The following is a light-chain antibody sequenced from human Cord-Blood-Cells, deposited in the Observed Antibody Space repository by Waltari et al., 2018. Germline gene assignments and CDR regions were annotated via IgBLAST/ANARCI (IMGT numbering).Light chain of an antibody. J-gene: IGKJ4*02. CDR3: QQSYSTPLT. CDR1: QSISSY. Sequence: DIQMTQSPSSLSASVGDRVTITCRASQSISSYLNWYQQKPGKAPKLLIYAASSLQSGVPSRFSVRGSGTDFTLTISSLQPEDFATYYCQQSYSTPLTFGGGTKVEIK. V-gene: IGKV1-39*01. CDR2: AAS.